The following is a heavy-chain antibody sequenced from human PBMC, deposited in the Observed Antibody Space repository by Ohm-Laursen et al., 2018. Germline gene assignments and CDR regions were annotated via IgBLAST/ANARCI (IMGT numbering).Heavy chain of an antibody. J-gene: IGHJ2*01. D-gene: IGHD2/OR15-2a*01. CDR3: AKGTGVILGYFDL. CDR2: ISGSGGRT. V-gene: IGHV3-23*01. CDR1: GFTFSSYA. Sequence: GSLRLSCSASGFTFSSYAMSWVRQAPGKGLEWVSAISGSGGRTYYADSVKGRFTISRDNAKNSLYLQMNSLRAEDTALYYCAKGTGVILGYFDLWGRGTLVTVSS.